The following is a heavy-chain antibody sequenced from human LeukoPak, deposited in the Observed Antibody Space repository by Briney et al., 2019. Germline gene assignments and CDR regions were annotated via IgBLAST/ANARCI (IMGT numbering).Heavy chain of an antibody. CDR1: GGSFSGYY. J-gene: IGHJ4*02. V-gene: IGHV4-34*01. CDR3: ARVRWFGELSIDY. D-gene: IGHD3-10*01. Sequence: SETLSLTCAVYGGSFSGYYWSWIREPPGKGLEWIGEINHSGSTNYNPALKSRVTISVDTSKNQFSLKLSSVTAADTAMYYCARVRWFGELSIDYWGQGTLVTVSS. CDR2: INHSGST.